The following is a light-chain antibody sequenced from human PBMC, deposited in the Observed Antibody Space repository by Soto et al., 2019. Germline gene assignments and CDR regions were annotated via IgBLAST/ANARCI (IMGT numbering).Light chain of an antibody. Sequence: QSALTQPPSASGSPGQSVTISCTGTSSDVGGYNHVCWYQQHPGKVPKLIIYEVSQRPSGVPDRFSGSKSGNTASLTVSGLHAEDEAHYYCSSVAGNYWVFGGGTKLTVL. V-gene: IGLV2-8*01. J-gene: IGLJ3*02. CDR3: SSVAGNYWV. CDR1: SSDVGGYNH. CDR2: EVS.